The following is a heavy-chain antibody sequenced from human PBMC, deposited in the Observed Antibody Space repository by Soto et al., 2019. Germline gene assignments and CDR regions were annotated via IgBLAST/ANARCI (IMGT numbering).Heavy chain of an antibody. CDR1: GFTFSSYP. CDR3: ASDSATVADYYYTMDV. CDR2: ISYDGSNK. J-gene: IGHJ6*02. Sequence: QVQLVESGGGVVQPGRSLRLSCAASGFTFSSYPMHWVRQAPGKGLEWVAVISYDGSNKYYVDSVKGRFTISRDNSKNTLYLQMNSLIPEDTTVYYCASDSATVADYYYTMDVWGQGTTVTVSS. D-gene: IGHD4-17*01. V-gene: IGHV3-30-3*01.